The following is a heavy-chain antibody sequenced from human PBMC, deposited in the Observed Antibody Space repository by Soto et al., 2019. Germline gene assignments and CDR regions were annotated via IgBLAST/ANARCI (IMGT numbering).Heavy chain of an antibody. J-gene: IGHJ4*02. D-gene: IGHD3-22*01. V-gene: IGHV1-18*04. CDR3: ARVPTDTSGYYKYYFDY. CDR2: INPYNGNT. Sequence: RASVKVSCKASDYTFTNYGIIWLRQAPGQGLEWMGWINPYNGNTNYAQKVQGRVTMTTDTSTSTAYMELRSLRSDDTAVYYCARVPTDTSGYYKYYFDYWGQGTLVTVSS. CDR1: DYTFTNYG.